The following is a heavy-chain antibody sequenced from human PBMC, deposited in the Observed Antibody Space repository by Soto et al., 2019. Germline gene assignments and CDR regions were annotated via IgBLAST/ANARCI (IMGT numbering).Heavy chain of an antibody. J-gene: IGHJ6*02. CDR3: AKDIYDSSGYYYYYYYGMDV. CDR2: ISYDGSNK. CDR1: GFTFSSYG. D-gene: IGHD3-22*01. Sequence: PGGSLRLSCAASGFTFSSYGMHWVRQAPGKGLEWVAVISYDGSNKYYADSVKGRFTISRDNSKNTLYLQMNSLRAEDTAVYYCAKDIYDSSGYYYYYYYGMDVWGQGTTVTVSS. V-gene: IGHV3-30*18.